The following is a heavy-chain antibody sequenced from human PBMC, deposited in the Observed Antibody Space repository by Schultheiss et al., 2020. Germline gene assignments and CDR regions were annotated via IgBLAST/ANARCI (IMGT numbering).Heavy chain of an antibody. Sequence: GESLKISCAASGFTFSSYAMSWVRQAPGKGLEWVSAISGSGGSTYYADSVKGRFTISRDNAKNSLYLQMNSLRAEDTAVYYCASASGDSYYYYGMDVWGQGTTVTVSS. CDR1: GFTFSSYA. CDR3: ASASGDSYYYYGMDV. CDR2: ISGSGGST. D-gene: IGHD7-27*01. J-gene: IGHJ6*02. V-gene: IGHV3-23*01.